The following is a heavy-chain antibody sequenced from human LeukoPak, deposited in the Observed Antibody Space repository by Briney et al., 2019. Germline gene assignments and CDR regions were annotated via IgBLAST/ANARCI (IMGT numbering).Heavy chain of an antibody. CDR2: IYYSGST. CDR3: ARRRYCGGDCYRDY. D-gene: IGHD2-21*02. CDR1: GGSISSSSYY. Sequence: SETLSLTCTVSGGSISSSSYYWGWIRQPPGKGLEWIGSIYYSGSTYYNPSLKSRVTISVDTSKNQFSLKLSSVTAADTAVYYCARRRYCGGDCYRDYWGQGTLVTVSS. V-gene: IGHV4-39*01. J-gene: IGHJ4*02.